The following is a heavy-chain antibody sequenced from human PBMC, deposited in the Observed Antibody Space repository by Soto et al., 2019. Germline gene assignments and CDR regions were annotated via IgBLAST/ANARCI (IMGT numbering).Heavy chain of an antibody. Sequence: SETLSLTCSVSGDSISNNKWWSWVRQPPGKGLEWIGSIYYSGSTYYNPSLKSRVTISVDTSKNQFSLKLSSVTAADTAVYYCASHKRYYDFWSTPGYYYGMDVWGQGTTVTVSS. CDR1: GDSISNNKW. V-gene: IGHV4-39*01. CDR3: ASHKRYYDFWSTPGYYYGMDV. J-gene: IGHJ6*02. D-gene: IGHD3-3*01. CDR2: IYYSGST.